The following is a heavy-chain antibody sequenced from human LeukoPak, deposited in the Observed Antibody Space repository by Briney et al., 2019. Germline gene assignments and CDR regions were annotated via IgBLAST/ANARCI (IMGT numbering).Heavy chain of an antibody. D-gene: IGHD3-22*01. CDR3: AKDGTGGYYYLDY. CDR2: ILYDGSNE. Sequence: GGSLRLSCAASGVTFSSYGMHWVRQAPGMGLEWVALILYDGSNEYYADSVQGRFTISRDSSRNTLYLQMNSLRAEDTAVYYCAKDGTGGYYYLDYWGQGTLVTVSS. J-gene: IGHJ4*02. V-gene: IGHV3-30*18. CDR1: GVTFSSYG.